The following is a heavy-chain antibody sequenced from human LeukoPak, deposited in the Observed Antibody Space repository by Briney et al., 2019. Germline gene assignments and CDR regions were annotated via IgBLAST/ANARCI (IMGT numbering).Heavy chain of an antibody. CDR3: ARPLRGDGSYTHYFDY. D-gene: IGHD1-26*01. J-gene: IGHJ4*02. Sequence: QPGGSLRLSCAASGFTFSTYSMNWVRQAPGKGLEWVSYISSGSGLINYADSVKGRFTISRDNARDSLYLQMNSLRNEDTAVYYCARPLRGDGSYTHYFDYWGQGTLVTVSS. CDR2: ISSGSGLI. CDR1: GFTFSTYS. V-gene: IGHV3-48*02.